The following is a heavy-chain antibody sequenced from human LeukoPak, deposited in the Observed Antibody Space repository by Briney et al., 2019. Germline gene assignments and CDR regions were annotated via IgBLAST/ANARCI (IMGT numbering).Heavy chain of an antibody. J-gene: IGHJ6*03. Sequence: GASVKVSCKASGYTFTSYYMHWVRQAPGQGLEWMGIINPSGGSTSYAQKFQGRVTMTRDMSTSTVYMELSSLRSEDTAVYYCARAPGGCSSTSCHLIYYYYYYYMDVWGKGTTVTVSS. CDR2: INPSGGST. CDR1: GYTFTSYY. V-gene: IGHV1-46*01. CDR3: ARAPGGCSSTSCHLIYYYYYYYMDV. D-gene: IGHD2-2*01.